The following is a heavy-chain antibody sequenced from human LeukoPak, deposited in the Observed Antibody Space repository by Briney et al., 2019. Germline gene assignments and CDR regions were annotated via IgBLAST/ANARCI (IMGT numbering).Heavy chain of an antibody. CDR1: GGSISSSNW. J-gene: IGHJ4*02. V-gene: IGHV4-4*02. CDR3: ARVRGKAGTWPYYFDY. D-gene: IGHD6-13*01. CDR2: IYHSGST. Sequence: SETLSLTCAVSGGSISSSNWWSWVRQPPGKGLEWIGEIYHSGSTNYNPSLKSRVTISVDKSKNQFSLKLSSVTAADTAVYYCARVRGKAGTWPYYFDYWGQGTLVTVSS.